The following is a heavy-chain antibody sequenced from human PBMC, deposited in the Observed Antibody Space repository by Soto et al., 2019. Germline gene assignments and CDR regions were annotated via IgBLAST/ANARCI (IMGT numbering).Heavy chain of an antibody. V-gene: IGHV1-18*01. Sequence: ASVKVSCKASGYTFTSYGISWVRQAPGQGLEWMGWISAYNGNTSSAQKLQGRVTMTTDTSTNTVYMELRSLTSDDTAVYYCARVSGSYYYGMDVWGQGTTVTVSS. CDR2: ISAYNGNT. CDR3: ARVSGSYYYGMDV. J-gene: IGHJ6*02. CDR1: GYTFTSYG. D-gene: IGHD1-26*01.